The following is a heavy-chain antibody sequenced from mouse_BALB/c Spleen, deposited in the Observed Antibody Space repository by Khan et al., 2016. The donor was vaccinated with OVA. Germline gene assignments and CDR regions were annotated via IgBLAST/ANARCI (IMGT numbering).Heavy chain of an antibody. D-gene: IGHD1-2*01. J-gene: IGHJ3*01. CDR2: ISPGSGDT. CDR1: GYTFTDYY. Sequence: VQLQESGAELARPGASVKLSCKASGYTFTDYYINWVKQRTGQGLEWIGEISPGSGDTYYNEKFKGKATLTADKSSTTAYMQHISLTSEASAVYFCARRNYFGYTVAYWGQGTLVTVSA. V-gene: IGHV1-77*01. CDR3: ARRNYFGYTVAY.